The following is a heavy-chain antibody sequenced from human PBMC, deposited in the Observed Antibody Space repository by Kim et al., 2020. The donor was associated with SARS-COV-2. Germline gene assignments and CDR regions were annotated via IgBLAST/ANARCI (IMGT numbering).Heavy chain of an antibody. CDR3: TSSYDSSGYYLFDY. V-gene: IGHV3-73*01. D-gene: IGHD3-22*01. J-gene: IGHJ4*02. Sequence: AASVKGRFTISRDDSKNTAYLQMNSLKTEDPAVYYCTSSYDSSGYYLFDYWGQGTLVTVSS.